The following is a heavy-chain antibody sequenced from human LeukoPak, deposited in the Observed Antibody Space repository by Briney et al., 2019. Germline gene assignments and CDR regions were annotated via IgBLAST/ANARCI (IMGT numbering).Heavy chain of an antibody. CDR1: GGSISSYY. J-gene: IGHJ4*02. D-gene: IGHD6-13*01. V-gene: IGHV4-59*01. Sequence: SETLSLTCTVSGGSISSYYWSWIGQPPGKGLEWIGYIYYSGSTNYNPSLKSRVTISVDTSKNQFSLKLSSVTAADTAVYDCARCCSSSWYSVFDYWGQGTLVTVSS. CDR3: ARCCSSSWYSVFDY. CDR2: IYYSGST.